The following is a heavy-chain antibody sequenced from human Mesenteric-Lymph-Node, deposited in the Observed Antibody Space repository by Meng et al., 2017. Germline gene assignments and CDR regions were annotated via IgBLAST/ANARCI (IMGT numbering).Heavy chain of an antibody. Sequence: GESLKISCAASGFTFSSYAMSWVRQAPGKGLEWVAVIWYDGSNKYYADSVKGRFTISRDNSKNTLYLQMNSLRAEDTAVYYCARVRYCSSTSCYKNWFDPWGQGTLVTVSS. CDR2: IWYDGSNK. CDR1: GFTFSSYA. D-gene: IGHD2-2*02. CDR3: ARVRYCSSTSCYKNWFDP. V-gene: IGHV3-33*08. J-gene: IGHJ5*02.